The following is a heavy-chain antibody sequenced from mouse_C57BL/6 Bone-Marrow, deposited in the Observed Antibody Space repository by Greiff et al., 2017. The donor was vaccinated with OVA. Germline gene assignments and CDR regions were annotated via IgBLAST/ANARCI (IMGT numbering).Heavy chain of an antibody. J-gene: IGHJ3*01. Sequence: EVQLQQSGAELVRPGASVKLSCTASGFNIKDDYMHWVKQRPEQGLEWIGWIDPENGDTEYASKFQGKATITADTSSNTASLQLSSLTSEDTAVYYCTTYDGYSGFAYWGQGTLVTVSA. CDR2: IDPENGDT. V-gene: IGHV14-4*01. CDR1: GFNIKDDY. D-gene: IGHD2-3*01. CDR3: TTYDGYSGFAY.